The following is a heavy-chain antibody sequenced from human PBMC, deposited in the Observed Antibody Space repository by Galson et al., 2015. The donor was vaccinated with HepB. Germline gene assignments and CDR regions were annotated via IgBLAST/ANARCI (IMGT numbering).Heavy chain of an antibody. CDR2: ISRNGDQT. V-gene: IGHV3-64*02. D-gene: IGHD3-10*01. J-gene: IGHJ4*02. CDR1: GFIFSDYV. CDR3: VRGGEFDV. Sequence: SLRLSCAGSGFIFSDYVIHWVRQAPGKGLEYISVISRNGDQTYYVESVEGRFIVSRDNSRNTVHLQMGSLRVEDMAVYYCVRGGEFDVWGQGSLVTVSS.